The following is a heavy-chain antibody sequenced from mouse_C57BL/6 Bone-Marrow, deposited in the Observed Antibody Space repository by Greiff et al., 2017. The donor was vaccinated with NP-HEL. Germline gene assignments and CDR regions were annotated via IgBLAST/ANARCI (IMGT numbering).Heavy chain of an antibody. Sequence: QVQLQQSGAELARPGASVKLSCKASGYTFTSYGISWVKQRTGQGLEWIGEIYPRSGNTYYNEKFKGKATLTADKSSSTAYMELRSLTSEDTAVYFCARPHRQLRLRGRWFAYWGQGTLVTVSA. D-gene: IGHD3-2*02. CDR3: ARPHRQLRLRGRWFAY. J-gene: IGHJ3*01. CDR1: GYTFTSYG. CDR2: IYPRSGNT. V-gene: IGHV1-81*01.